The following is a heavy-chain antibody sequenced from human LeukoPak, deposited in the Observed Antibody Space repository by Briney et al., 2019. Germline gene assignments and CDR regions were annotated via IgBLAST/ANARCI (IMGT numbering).Heavy chain of an antibody. V-gene: IGHV3-53*01. J-gene: IGHJ6*03. CDR2: IYSGGST. Sequence: PGGSLRLSCAASGFTVSSNYMSWVRQAPGKGLEWVSVIYSGGSTYYADSVKGRFTISRDNSKNTLYLQMNSLRAEDTAVYYCAREYEGIAVAGTDYYYYYYMDVWGKGTTVTISS. D-gene: IGHD6-19*01. CDR3: AREYEGIAVAGTDYYYYYYMDV. CDR1: GFTVSSNY.